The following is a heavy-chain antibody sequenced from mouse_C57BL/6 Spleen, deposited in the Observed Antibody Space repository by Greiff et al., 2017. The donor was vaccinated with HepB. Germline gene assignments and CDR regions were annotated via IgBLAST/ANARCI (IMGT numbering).Heavy chain of an antibody. CDR1: GYTFTSYW. V-gene: IGHV1-55*01. D-gene: IGHD2-4*01. CDR2: IFPGGDST. CDR3: ASGTDDYLAWFAY. J-gene: IGHJ3*01. Sequence: QVQLQQPGAELVKPGASVKMSCKASGYTFTSYWITWVKQRPGQGLEWIGNIFPGGDSTNYNEKFKCKATLTVDTSSSTAYMQLSSLTSEDSAVYYCASGTDDYLAWFAYWGQGTLVTVSA.